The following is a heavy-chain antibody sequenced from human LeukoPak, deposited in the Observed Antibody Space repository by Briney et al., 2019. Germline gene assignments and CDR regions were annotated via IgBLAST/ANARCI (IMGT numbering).Heavy chain of an antibody. Sequence: GFLRLFCAASGINLCNHCQELVRPASGEGLEWVLAICGSGGSTYYADSVKGRFTISRDNSKNTLYLQMNSLRAEDTAVYYCAKGRYCSSTSCLTLGPREVFVWGQGTLVTVSS. V-gene: IGHV3-23*01. J-gene: IGHJ4*02. CDR2: ICGSGGST. CDR1: GINLCNHC. D-gene: IGHD2-2*01. CDR3: AKGRYCSSTSCLTLGPREVFV.